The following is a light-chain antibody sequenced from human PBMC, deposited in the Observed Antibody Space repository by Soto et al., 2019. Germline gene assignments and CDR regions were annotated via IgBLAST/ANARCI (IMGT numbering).Light chain of an antibody. CDR2: DAS. CDR1: QDIINS. Sequence: DIQMTQSPSALSASVGDRVTITCRASQDIINSLNWYQQKPGKAPKLLIFDASSVETGVPSRFSGSGSGTDFTFTITSLQPEDIATYHCQQYEDLPLTFGGGTKVEIK. J-gene: IGKJ4*01. CDR3: QQYEDLPLT. V-gene: IGKV1-33*01.